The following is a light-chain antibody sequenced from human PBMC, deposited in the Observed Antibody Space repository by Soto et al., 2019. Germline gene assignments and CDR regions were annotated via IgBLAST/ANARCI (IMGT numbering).Light chain of an antibody. Sequence: QSVLTQSPSVSGAPGQRVTISCTGSSSNIGAGYDVHWYQQLPGTAPKLLIYGNSNRPSGVPDRFSGSTSGTSASLAITGLRAEDEADYYCQSYDVSLSGSRIFGGGTKLTVL. CDR2: GNS. V-gene: IGLV1-40*01. CDR3: QSYDVSLSGSRI. J-gene: IGLJ2*01. CDR1: SSNIGAGYD.